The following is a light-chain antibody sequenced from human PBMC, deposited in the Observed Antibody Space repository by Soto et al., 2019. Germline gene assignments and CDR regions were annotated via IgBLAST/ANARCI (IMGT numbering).Light chain of an antibody. CDR2: NTN. CDR3: AAWDDSLSGTV. V-gene: IGLV1-44*01. CDR1: SSNIGGNT. J-gene: IGLJ2*01. Sequence: QSVLTQPSSASGTPGQRVTISCSGGSSNIGGNTAHWYQQFPGTAPKLLTYNTNQRPSGVPDRFSGSKSGTSASLAISGLQSEEESMYYCAAWDDSLSGTVFGEGTKLTVL.